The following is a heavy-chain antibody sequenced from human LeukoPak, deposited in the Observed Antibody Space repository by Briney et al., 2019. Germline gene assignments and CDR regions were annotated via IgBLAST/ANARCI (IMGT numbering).Heavy chain of an antibody. J-gene: IGHJ4*02. CDR1: GGIFTSYA. Sequence: ASVKVSCKASGGIFTSYAFGWVRQAPGQGLEWMGRIIPILGIVNYAQKFQGRITITGDESTNTVYMELSSLRSDDTAVYYCARVVLRFGESGRYYFDYWGQGTLVTVSS. V-gene: IGHV1-69*13. D-gene: IGHD3-10*01. CDR2: IIPILGIV. CDR3: ARVVLRFGESGRYYFDY.